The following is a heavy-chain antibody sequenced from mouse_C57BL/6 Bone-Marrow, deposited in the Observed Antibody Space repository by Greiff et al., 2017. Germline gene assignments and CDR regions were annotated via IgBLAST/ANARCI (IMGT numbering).Heavy chain of an antibody. CDR3: ARHGGNYKRANWYFDV. CDR1: GFTFSSYG. CDR2: VSSGGSYT. D-gene: IGHD2-1*01. V-gene: IGHV5-6*02. J-gene: IGHJ1*03. Sequence: EVKLVESGGDLVKPGGSLKLSCAASGFTFSSYGMSWVRQTPDKRLEWVATVSSGGSYTYYPDSMKGRFTISRDNAKNTLYLQISSLKTEETAMYYCARHGGNYKRANWYFDVLGTGTTVTVSS.